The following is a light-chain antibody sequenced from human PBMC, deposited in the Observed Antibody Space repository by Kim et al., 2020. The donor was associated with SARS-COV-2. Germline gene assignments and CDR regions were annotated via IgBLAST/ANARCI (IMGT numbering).Light chain of an antibody. CDR1: QSVSSN. V-gene: IGKV3-15*01. CDR2: GAS. Sequence: EIVMTQSPATLSVSPGERATLSCRASQSVSSNSAWYQQKPGQAPRLLIYGASTRATGIPARFSGSGSGTEFTLTISSLQSEDFAVYYCQQYNNWPPDTFGQGTKVDIK. J-gene: IGKJ2*01. CDR3: QQYNNWPPDT.